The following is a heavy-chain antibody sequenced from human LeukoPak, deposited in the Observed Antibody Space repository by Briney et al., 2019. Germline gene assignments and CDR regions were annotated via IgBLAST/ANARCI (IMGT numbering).Heavy chain of an antibody. D-gene: IGHD3-3*01. CDR2: INHSGST. CDR3: ARRWVFWSGYAQRNSWFDP. J-gene: IGHJ5*02. Sequence: SETLSLTCAVYGGSFSGYYWSWIRQPPGKGLEWIGEINHSGSTNYNPSLKSRVTISVDTSKNQFSLKLSSVTAADTAVYYCARRWVFWSGYAQRNSWFDPWGQGTLVTVSS. CDR1: GGSFSGYY. V-gene: IGHV4-34*01.